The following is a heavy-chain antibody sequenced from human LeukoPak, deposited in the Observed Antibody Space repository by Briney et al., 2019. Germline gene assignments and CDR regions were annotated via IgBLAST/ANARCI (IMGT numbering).Heavy chain of an antibody. CDR1: GFTFDEYA. CDR3: AKKLFTGMGYYFDS. D-gene: IGHD3-10*01. CDR2: ISGDSNRI. V-gene: IGHV3-9*01. Sequence: GGSLRLSCVASGFTFDEYAMHWVRQIPGKGLEWVIGISGDSNRIDYADSVKGRFTISRDNAKNSVYLQMNSLRAEDTALYYCAKKLFTGMGYYFDSWGQGTLVTVSS. J-gene: IGHJ4*02.